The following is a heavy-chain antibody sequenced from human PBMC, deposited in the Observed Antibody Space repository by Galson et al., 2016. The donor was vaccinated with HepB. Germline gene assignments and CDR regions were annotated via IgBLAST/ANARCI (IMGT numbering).Heavy chain of an antibody. D-gene: IGHD1-1*01. CDR3: VKTKGAGNWDAFDI. J-gene: IGHJ3*02. CDR2: ITSGGGTT. Sequence: SLRLSCAASGFTFTNYAMSWFRQAPGKGLEWVSVITSGGGTTYYADSVKGRFTISRDNSKNTLYLQMNSVRADDTAVYYCVKTKGAGNWDAFDIWGQGTMVTVSS. CDR1: GFTFTNYA. V-gene: IGHV3-23*01.